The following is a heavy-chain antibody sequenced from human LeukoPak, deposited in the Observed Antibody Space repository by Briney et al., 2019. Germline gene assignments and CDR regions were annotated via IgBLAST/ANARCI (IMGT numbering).Heavy chain of an antibody. CDR2: ISAYNGNT. Sequence: ASVKVSCKASGYTFTSYGISWVRQAPGQGLEWMGWISAYNGNTNYAQKLQGRVTMTTDTSTSTAYMELRSLRSDDTAVYYCARDFWTTVTTVNWFDPWGQGTLVTVSA. V-gene: IGHV1-18*01. J-gene: IGHJ5*02. D-gene: IGHD4-17*01. CDR1: GYTFTSYG. CDR3: ARDFWTTVTTVNWFDP.